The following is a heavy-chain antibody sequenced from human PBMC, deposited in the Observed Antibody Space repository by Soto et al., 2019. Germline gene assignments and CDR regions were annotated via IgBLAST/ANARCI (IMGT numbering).Heavy chain of an antibody. CDR3: ARYIAARGFYYGMDV. CDR2: IYPGDSDT. Sequence: PGESLKISCKGSGYSFTIYWIGWVRQMPGKGLEWVGIIYPGDSDTRYSPSFQGQVTISADKSISTAYLQWSSLKASDTAMYYCARYIAARGFYYGMDVWGQGTTVTVSS. J-gene: IGHJ6*02. D-gene: IGHD6-6*01. V-gene: IGHV5-51*01. CDR1: GYSFTIYW.